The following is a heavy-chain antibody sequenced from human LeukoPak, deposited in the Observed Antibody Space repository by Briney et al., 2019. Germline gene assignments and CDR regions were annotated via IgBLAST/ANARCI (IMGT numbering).Heavy chain of an antibody. CDR1: GFTVSSNY. J-gene: IGHJ3*02. CDR2: IYSGGST. Sequence: GGSLRLSCAASGFTVSSNYMSWVRQAPGKGLEWVSVIYSGGSTYYADSVKGRFTLSRDNSKNTLYLQMNSLRAEDTAVYYCARDAYGSGTNAFDIWGQGTMVTVSS. CDR3: ARDAYGSGTNAFDI. D-gene: IGHD3-10*01. V-gene: IGHV3-66*01.